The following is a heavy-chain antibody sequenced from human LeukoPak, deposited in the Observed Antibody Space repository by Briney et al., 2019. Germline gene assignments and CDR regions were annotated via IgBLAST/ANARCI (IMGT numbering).Heavy chain of an antibody. Sequence: PGESLKIPCMGSGYNFTSYWIGWVRHMPGKGLEWMGIIYPGDSDTRYSPSFQGQANISADKSISTAYLQWSSQKASDTAKYYCARPAAGLGPFDLGGQGALVTVSS. D-gene: IGHD6-13*01. CDR2: IYPGDSDT. V-gene: IGHV5-51*01. CDR3: ARPAAGLGPFDL. CDR1: GYNFTSYW. J-gene: IGHJ4*02.